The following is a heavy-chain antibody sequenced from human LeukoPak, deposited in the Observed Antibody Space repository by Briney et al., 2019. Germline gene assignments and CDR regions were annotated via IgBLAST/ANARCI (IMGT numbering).Heavy chain of an antibody. V-gene: IGHV3-48*03. J-gene: IGHJ4*02. CDR3: ARDANTAMANLDY. D-gene: IGHD5-18*01. CDR1: GFTFSSYE. CDR2: ISSSGSTI. Sequence: GGSLRLSCAASGFTFSSYEMNWVRQAPGKGLEWVSYISSSGSTIYYADSVEGRFTISRDNAKNSLYLQMNSLRAEDTAVYYCARDANTAMANLDYWGQGTLVTVSS.